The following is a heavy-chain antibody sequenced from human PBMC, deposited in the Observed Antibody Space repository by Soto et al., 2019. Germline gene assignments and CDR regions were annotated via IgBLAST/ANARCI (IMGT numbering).Heavy chain of an antibody. V-gene: IGHV3-30-3*01. J-gene: IGHJ6*02. D-gene: IGHD5-12*01. CDR2: ISYDGSNK. CDR3: ARDRNSGYEFSGMDV. CDR1: GFTFSSYA. Sequence: GGSLRLSCAASGFTFSSYAMHWVRQAPGKGLEWVAVISYDGSNKYYADSVKGRFTISRDNSKNTLYLQMNSLRAEDTAVYYCARDRNSGYEFSGMDVWGQGTTVTVSS.